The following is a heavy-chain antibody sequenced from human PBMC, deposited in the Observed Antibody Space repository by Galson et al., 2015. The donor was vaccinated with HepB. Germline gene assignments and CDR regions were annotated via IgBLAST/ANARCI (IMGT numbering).Heavy chain of an antibody. Sequence: SLRLSCAASGFAFNNAWMNWVRQAPGKGLEWVGRIKSKTDGGTTEYAAPVKGRFTISRDDSRNTLYLQMHSLKTDDTAVYYCTTDVYFSSYWSWLDSWGQGTLVTVSS. CDR1: GFAFNNAW. D-gene: IGHD2-2*01. CDR2: IKSKTDGGTT. J-gene: IGHJ5*01. V-gene: IGHV3-15*01. CDR3: TTDVYFSSYWSWLDS.